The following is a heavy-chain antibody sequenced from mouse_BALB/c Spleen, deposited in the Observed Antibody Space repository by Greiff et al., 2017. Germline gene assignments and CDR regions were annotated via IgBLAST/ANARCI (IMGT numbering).Heavy chain of an antibody. V-gene: IGHV2-6-4*01. Sequence: VHLVESGPGLVAPSQSLSITCTVSGFSLSRYSVHWVRQPPGKGLEWLGMIWGGGSTDYNSALKSRLSISKDNSKSQVFLKMNSLQTDDTAMYYCARCLSSGYDCFAYWGQGTLVTVSA. CDR2: IWGGGST. J-gene: IGHJ3*01. CDR1: GFSLSRYS. D-gene: IGHD3-1*01. CDR3: ARCLSSGYDCFAY.